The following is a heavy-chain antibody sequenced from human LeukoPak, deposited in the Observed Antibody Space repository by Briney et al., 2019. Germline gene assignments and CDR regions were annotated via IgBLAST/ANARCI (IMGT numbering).Heavy chain of an antibody. CDR1: GGSISSGSYY. V-gene: IGHV4-61*02. CDR2: IYTSGST. CDR3: ARVDYYYVDV. J-gene: IGHJ6*03. Sequence: SQTLSLTCTVSGGSISSGSYYWSWIRQPAGKGLEWIGRIYTSGSTNYNPSLKSRVTISVDTSKNQFSLKLSSVTAADTAVYYCARVDYYYVDVWGKGTTVTVSS.